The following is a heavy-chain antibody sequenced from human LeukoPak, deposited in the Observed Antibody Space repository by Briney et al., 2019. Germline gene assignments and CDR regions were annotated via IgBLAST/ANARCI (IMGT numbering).Heavy chain of an antibody. D-gene: IGHD6-13*01. J-gene: IGHJ5*02. Sequence: SSETLSLTCSVSGGSVSGYYWSWIRQPPGKGLEWIGYIYYSGSINYNPSLKSRVTISVDTSKNQFSLKLSSVTAADTAVYYCARGYTSGWSNWFDPWGQGTLVTVSS. CDR1: GGSVSGYY. CDR2: IYYSGSI. V-gene: IGHV4-59*02. CDR3: ARGYTSGWSNWFDP.